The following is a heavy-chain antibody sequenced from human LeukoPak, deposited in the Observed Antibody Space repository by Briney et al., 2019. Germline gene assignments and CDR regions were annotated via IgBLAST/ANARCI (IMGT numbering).Heavy chain of an antibody. CDR3: ARRAYYYDSSGYGTLIDY. CDR1: GFTFSSYS. Sequence: KPGGSLRFSCAASGFTFSSYSMNWVRQPPGKGLEWIGEINHSGSTNYNPSLKSRVTISVDTSKNQFSLKLSSVTAADTAVYYCARRAYYYDSSGYGTLIDYWGQGTLVTVSS. V-gene: IGHV4-34*01. CDR2: INHSGST. J-gene: IGHJ4*02. D-gene: IGHD3-22*01.